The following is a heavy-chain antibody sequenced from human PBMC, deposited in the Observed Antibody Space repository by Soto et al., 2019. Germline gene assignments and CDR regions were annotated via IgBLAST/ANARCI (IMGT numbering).Heavy chain of an antibody. V-gene: IGHV3-33*01. D-gene: IGHD6-13*01. CDR3: ARDHDSSSWYGYLDY. CDR2: ISFDGSNT. CDR1: GFTFNSNA. J-gene: IGHJ4*02. Sequence: QVLLVESGGRVVQPGRSLRLSCAASGFTFNSNAMHWVRQAPAKWLEWVAVISFDGSNTFYGDSVKGRFTISRDNSENTLYLQMNSLRAEDTAVYYCARDHDSSSWYGYLDYWGQGTLVTVSS.